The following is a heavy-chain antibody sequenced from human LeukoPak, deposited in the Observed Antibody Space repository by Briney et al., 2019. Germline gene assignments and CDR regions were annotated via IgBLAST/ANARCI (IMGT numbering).Heavy chain of an antibody. D-gene: IGHD2-15*01. V-gene: IGHV1-24*01. CDR3: ATDRGRLLGD. Sequence: ASVKVSFKGFGDSLSELSMHWVRQAPGKGLEWMGGFEPEDGETIYAQKFQGRATMTEDTSTDTAYMELSSLRSEDTAMYYCATDRGRLLGDWGQGTLVTVSS. J-gene: IGHJ4*02. CDR1: GDSLSELS. CDR2: FEPEDGET.